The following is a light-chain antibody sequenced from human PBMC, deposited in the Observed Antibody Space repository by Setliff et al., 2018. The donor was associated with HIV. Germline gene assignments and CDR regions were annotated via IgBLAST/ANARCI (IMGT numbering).Light chain of an antibody. CDR2: DTD. V-gene: IGLV7-46*01. Sequence: QAVVTQEPSLTVSPGGTVTLTCGSSSGVVTSGHYPYWLQQKPGQAPRTLIYDTDNKHSWTPTRFSGSLLGGKAALTPSGARPEDEADYYCLLSYSGASGVFGTGTKVTVL. CDR3: LLSYSGASGV. CDR1: SGVVTSGHY. J-gene: IGLJ1*01.